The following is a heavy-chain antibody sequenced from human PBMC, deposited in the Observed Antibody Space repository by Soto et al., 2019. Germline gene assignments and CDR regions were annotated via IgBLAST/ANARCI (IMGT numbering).Heavy chain of an antibody. D-gene: IGHD3-3*02. CDR1: GGSINNYY. CDR3: ARDFNSIFDDFADMRWNFDP. J-gene: IGHJ5*02. V-gene: IGHV4-4*07. CDR2: VFTTGTT. Sequence: TLSLTCSVTGGSINNYYWSWVRQSAGKGLEWIGRVFTTGTTDYNPSLKGRVTISVDTSKNQFSLSLRSVTAADTAIYYCARDFNSIFDDFADMRWNFDPWGQGTLVTVSS.